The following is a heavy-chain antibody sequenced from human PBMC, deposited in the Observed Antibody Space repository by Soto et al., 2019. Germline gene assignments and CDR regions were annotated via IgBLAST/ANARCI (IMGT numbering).Heavy chain of an antibody. CDR1: GYTFSSHA. CDR3: AKDFDYYYYAMDV. CDR2: INAGNGDT. V-gene: IGHV1-3*01. J-gene: IGHJ6*02. D-gene: IGHD3-3*01. Sequence: GASVKVSCKASGYTFSSHAIHWVRQAPGQRLEWMGWINAGNGDTRYSQKFQGRVTFTRDTSASTAYMGLSSLIYEDTAVYYCAKDFDYYYYAMDVWGQGTTVTVSS.